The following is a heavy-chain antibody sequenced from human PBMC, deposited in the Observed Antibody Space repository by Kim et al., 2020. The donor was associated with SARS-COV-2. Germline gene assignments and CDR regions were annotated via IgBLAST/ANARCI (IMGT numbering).Heavy chain of an antibody. CDR3: AKEGSVYSSTWYDS. D-gene: IGHD2-2*01. V-gene: IGHV3-30*02. Sequence: YADSLRGRFSISRDKSRNKMSLQMNSLRAEDTAVYYCAKEGSVYSSTWYDSWGQGTQVTVSS. J-gene: IGHJ5*01.